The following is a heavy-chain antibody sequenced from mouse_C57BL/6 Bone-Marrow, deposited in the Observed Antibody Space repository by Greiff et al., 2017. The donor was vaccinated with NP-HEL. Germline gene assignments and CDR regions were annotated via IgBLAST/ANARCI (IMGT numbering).Heavy chain of an antibody. Sequence: VQLKQSGAELVRPGASVKLSCTASGFNIKDDYMHWVKQRPEQGLEWIGWIDPENGDTEYASKLQGKATITADTSSNTAYLQLSSLTSEDTAVYSDTPTVVATDWRRVTTLTVSS. CDR1: GFNIKDDY. CDR2: IDPENGDT. J-gene: IGHJ2*01. D-gene: IGHD1-1*01. V-gene: IGHV14-4*01. CDR3: TPTVVATD.